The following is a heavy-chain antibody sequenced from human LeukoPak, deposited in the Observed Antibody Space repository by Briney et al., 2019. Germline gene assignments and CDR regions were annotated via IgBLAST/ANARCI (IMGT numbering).Heavy chain of an antibody. J-gene: IGHJ4*02. Sequence: PGGSLRLSCAASGFTFSSYSMNWVRQAPGKGLEWVAVIWYDGSNKYYADSVKGRFTISRDNSKNTLYLQMNSLRAEDTAVYYCARDTTVTTIYFDYWGQGTLVTVSS. CDR1: GFTFSSYS. D-gene: IGHD4-17*01. CDR3: ARDTTVTTIYFDY. V-gene: IGHV3-33*08. CDR2: IWYDGSNK.